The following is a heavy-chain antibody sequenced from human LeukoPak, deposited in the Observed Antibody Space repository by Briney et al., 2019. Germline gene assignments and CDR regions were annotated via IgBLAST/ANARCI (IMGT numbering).Heavy chain of an antibody. CDR2: IKEDGSEK. CDR3: VRSGGY. D-gene: IGHD1-26*01. CDR1: GFTFSSHW. Sequence: GGSLILSCAASGFTFSSHWMNWVRQAPGKGLEWVANIKEDGSEKYYVDSVKGRFTISRDNAKNSLCLQMNSLRAEDTAIYYCVRSGGYWGQGTLVTVSS. J-gene: IGHJ4*02. V-gene: IGHV3-7*05.